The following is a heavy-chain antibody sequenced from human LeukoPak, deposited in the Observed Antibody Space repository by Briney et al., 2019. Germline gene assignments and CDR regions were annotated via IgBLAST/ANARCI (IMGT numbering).Heavy chain of an antibody. J-gene: IGHJ4*02. CDR3: ARRGYCSGGSCFPFDY. CDR1: GGSISSSNW. Sequence: ASGTLSLTCAVSGGSISSSNWWSWVRQPPWKGLEWIGEIYHSGSTNYNPSLKSRVTISVDRSKNQFSLRLSSVTAADTAVYYCARRGYCSGGSCFPFDYWGQGTLVTVSS. CDR2: IYHSGST. V-gene: IGHV4-4*02. D-gene: IGHD2-15*01.